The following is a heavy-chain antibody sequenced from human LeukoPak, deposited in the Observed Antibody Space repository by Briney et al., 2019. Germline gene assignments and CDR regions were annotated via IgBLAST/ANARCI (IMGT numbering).Heavy chain of an antibody. Sequence: GGSLRLSCAGSGFTFRGYWIHWVRRVPGKGLVWVSRINGDGSSATYADSVKGRFTISRDDAKNTVYLQMNNLRAEDTAVYYCARDQYYQLLLWGQGSLVTVSP. D-gene: IGHD2-2*01. J-gene: IGHJ4*02. CDR3: ARDQYYQLLL. V-gene: IGHV3-74*03. CDR1: GFTFRGYW. CDR2: INGDGSSA.